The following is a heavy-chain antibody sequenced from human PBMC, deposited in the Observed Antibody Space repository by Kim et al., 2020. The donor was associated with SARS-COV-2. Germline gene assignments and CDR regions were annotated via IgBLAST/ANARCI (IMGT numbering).Heavy chain of an antibody. Sequence: DSVKGRFTISRDNSTNTLYLQMNSLRAEDTAVYYGAVAMVRGVIITGGMDVWGQGTTVTVSS. CDR3: AVAMVRGVIITGGMDV. V-gene: IGHV3-53*01. D-gene: IGHD3-10*01. J-gene: IGHJ6*02.